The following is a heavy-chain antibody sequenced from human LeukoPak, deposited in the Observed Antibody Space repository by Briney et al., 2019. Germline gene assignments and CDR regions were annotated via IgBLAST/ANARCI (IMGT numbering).Heavy chain of an antibody. D-gene: IGHD6-19*01. CDR3: ARGWYFAFDI. V-gene: IGHV4-39*01. CDR1: GGSISSSSYY. J-gene: IGHJ3*02. Sequence: SETLSLTCTVSGGSISSSSYYWGWIRQPPGKGLEWIGSIYYSGSTYYNPSLKSRVTISVDTSKNQFSLKLSSVTAADTAVYYCARGWYFAFDIWGQGTMVTVSS. CDR2: IYYSGST.